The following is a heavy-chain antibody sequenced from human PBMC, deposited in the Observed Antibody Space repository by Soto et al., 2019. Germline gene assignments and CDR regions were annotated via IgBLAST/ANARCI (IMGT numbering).Heavy chain of an antibody. CDR3: ARGHSTDCSNGVCSFFYNHEMDV. Sequence: SVKVSCKASGYSFTDYHIHGVREAPVQGLEWLGRINPKSGGTSTAQKFQGWVTMTRDRSISTVYMELTRLRSDDTAVYFCARGHSTDCSNGVCSFFYNHEMDVWGQGTTVTVSS. D-gene: IGHD2-8*01. CDR2: INPKSGGT. J-gene: IGHJ6*02. V-gene: IGHV1-2*04. CDR1: GYSFTDYH.